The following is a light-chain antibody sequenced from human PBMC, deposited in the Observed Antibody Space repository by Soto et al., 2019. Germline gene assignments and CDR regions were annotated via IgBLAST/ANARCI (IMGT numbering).Light chain of an antibody. CDR2: YVS. V-gene: IGLV2-11*01. Sequence: QCALTQPRSVSGSPGQSVTISCTGTSSDVVSWYQQHPGKAPKVIIYYVSQRPSGVPDRFSGSKSGNTASLTISGLQAEDEADYYCCSSAGGFTWVFGGGTKLTVL. J-gene: IGLJ3*02. CDR3: CSSAGGFTWV. CDR1: SSDV.